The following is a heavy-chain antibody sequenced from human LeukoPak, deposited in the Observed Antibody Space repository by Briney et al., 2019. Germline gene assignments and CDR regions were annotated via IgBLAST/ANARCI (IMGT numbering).Heavy chain of an antibody. Sequence: GGSLRLSCAASGFTFSDYWMHWVRQAPGKGLMWVSRTNSDGSSISYADSVKGRFTISRDNATNTLYLQMNSLRAEDTAVYYCARDGPATLDYWGQGILVTVSS. CDR2: TNSDGSSI. CDR3: ARDGPATLDY. V-gene: IGHV3-74*01. CDR1: GFTFSDYW. D-gene: IGHD2-2*01. J-gene: IGHJ4*02.